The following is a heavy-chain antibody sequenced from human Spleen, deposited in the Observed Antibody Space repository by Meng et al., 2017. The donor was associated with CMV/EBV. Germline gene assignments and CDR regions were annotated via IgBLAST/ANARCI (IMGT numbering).Heavy chain of an antibody. D-gene: IGHD2-15*01. J-gene: IGHJ6*02. CDR3: AKDNRGSGYYYYGMDV. V-gene: IGHV3-33*06. CDR2: IWLDGSNK. Sequence: GESLKISCEASGFDFSNYGMYWVRQAPGKGLEWVAVIWLDGSNKYYADSVKGRFTIARDNSKNLVYLQMNSLRAEDTAVYYCAKDNRGSGYYYYGMDVWGQGTTVTV. CDR1: GFDFSNYG.